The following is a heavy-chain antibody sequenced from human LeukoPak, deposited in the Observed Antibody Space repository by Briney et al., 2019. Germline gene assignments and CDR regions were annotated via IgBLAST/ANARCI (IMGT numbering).Heavy chain of an antibody. Sequence: SGGSLRLPCAASGFTFSNYAMSWVRQAPGKGPEWVSGVRGRGSTFYSDSVKGRFTISRDNTKNTVHLQMNSLRADDTAVYYCAKEEAEVGRPNFHSWGQGTLVTVSS. V-gene: IGHV3-23*01. J-gene: IGHJ4*02. CDR1: GFTFSNYA. CDR3: AKEEAEVGRPNFHS. CDR2: VRGRGST.